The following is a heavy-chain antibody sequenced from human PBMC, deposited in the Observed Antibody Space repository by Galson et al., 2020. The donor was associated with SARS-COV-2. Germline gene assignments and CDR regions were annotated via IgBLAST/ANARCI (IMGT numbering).Heavy chain of an antibody. D-gene: IGHD4-17*01. J-gene: IGHJ4*02. V-gene: IGHV3-11*01. CDR2: LSHSGNTK. Sequence: TGGSLRLSCADSGFTISDYYMSWIRQAPRKGLERVSYLSHSGNTKYHAYSVTGRFTISRDNAQNSLYLQMNSLRAEDTAVYYCARAPYGGGNDYWGQGTLVTVSS. CDR3: ARAPYGGGNDY. CDR1: GFTISDYY.